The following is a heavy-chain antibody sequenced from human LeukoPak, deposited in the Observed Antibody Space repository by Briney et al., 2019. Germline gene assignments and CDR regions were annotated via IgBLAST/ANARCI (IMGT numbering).Heavy chain of an antibody. J-gene: IGHJ4*02. Sequence: GGSLRLSCVASGFTFSNSVMTWVRQAPGKGLEWVSSILGTGDYTYFANSVKGRFTVSRDNSKNTLYLQMNSLRAGDTAIYYCARGSKGTYDYWGQGTLVTVSS. CDR1: GFTFSNSV. CDR2: ILGTGDYT. CDR3: ARGSKGTYDY. V-gene: IGHV3-23*01.